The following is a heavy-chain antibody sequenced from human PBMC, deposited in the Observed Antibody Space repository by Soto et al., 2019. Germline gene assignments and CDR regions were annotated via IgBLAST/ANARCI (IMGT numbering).Heavy chain of an antibody. D-gene: IGHD4-4*01. CDR1: GFTFSSYA. V-gene: IGHV3-30-3*01. CDR2: ISYAGSNK. J-gene: IGHJ2*01. Sequence: QVQLVESGGGVVQPGRSLRLSCAASGFTFSSYALHWVRQVPGKGLEWVAVISYAGSNKYYADSVKGRFTISRDNSMNTLYLQMNSLRTEDTAVYYCARPLWRDDYNWGYFDLWGRGTLVTVSS. CDR3: ARPLWRDDYNWGYFDL.